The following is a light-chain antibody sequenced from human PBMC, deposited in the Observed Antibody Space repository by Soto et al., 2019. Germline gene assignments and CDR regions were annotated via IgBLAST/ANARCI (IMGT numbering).Light chain of an antibody. V-gene: IGKV3-20*01. CDR3: QQYGGSFPWT. Sequence: EIVLTQSPGTLSLSPGERATLSCRASQSFSSGYLAWYQQKPGQAPRLLIYGASSRATGIPDRFSGSGSGTDLPLTISRLEPEDFGVYYCQQYGGSFPWTFGQGTKLEIK. J-gene: IGKJ2*02. CDR1: QSFSSGY. CDR2: GAS.